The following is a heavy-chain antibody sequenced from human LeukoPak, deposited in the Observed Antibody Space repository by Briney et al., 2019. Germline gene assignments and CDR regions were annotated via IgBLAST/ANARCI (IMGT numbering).Heavy chain of an antibody. J-gene: IGHJ6*03. D-gene: IGHD2-2*01. V-gene: IGHV4-59*01. Sequence: SETLSLTCTVSNGDINNYYWSWVRQPPGKGLEWIGYIYYRRSTKYNPSLKSRVTISIDTSNDQVSLRLNSLTAADTAVYYCARSESGVQYFQHYFYIDAWGKGTTVTVSS. CDR1: NGDINNYY. CDR3: ARSESGVQYFQHYFYIDA. CDR2: IYYRRST.